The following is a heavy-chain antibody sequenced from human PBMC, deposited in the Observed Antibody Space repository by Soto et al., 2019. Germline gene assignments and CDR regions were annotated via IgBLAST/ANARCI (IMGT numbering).Heavy chain of an antibody. J-gene: IGHJ5*02. CDR3: ARGWSGLVIIRFDP. CDR1: GGSFSGYY. D-gene: IGHD3-9*01. V-gene: IGHV4-34*01. Sequence: SETLSLTCAVYGGSFSGYYWSWIRQPPGKGLEWIGEVNHSGSTNYNPSLKSRVTISVDTSENQFSLKLSSVTAADTAVYYCARGWSGLVIIRFDPWGQGTLVTVSS. CDR2: VNHSGST.